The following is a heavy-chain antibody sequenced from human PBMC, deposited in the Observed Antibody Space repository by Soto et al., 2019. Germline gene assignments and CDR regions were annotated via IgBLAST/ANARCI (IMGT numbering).Heavy chain of an antibody. D-gene: IGHD3-3*01. J-gene: IGHJ3*02. CDR3: ETESTIFGVWADVFDI. CDR2: FDPEDGET. CDR1: GYTLTELS. Sequence: ASVKVSCKVSGYTLTELSMHWVRQAPGKGLEWMGGFDPEDGETIYAQKFQGRVTMTEDTSTDTAYMELSSLRSEDSAVYYCETESTIFGVWADVFDIWGQGTMVTVSS. V-gene: IGHV1-24*01.